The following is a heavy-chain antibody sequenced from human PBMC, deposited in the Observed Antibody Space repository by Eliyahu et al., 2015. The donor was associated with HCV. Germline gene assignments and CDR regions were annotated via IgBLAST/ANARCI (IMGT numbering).Heavy chain of an antibody. CDR2: IRQDGGEK. V-gene: IGHV3-7*01. CDR3: VRGGKREPRVGAS. J-gene: IGHJ5*02. Sequence: EMRLVESGGGLVQPGGSLRXSCAASGFMFSNYWMRWVRQVXGRGLEWVANIRQDGGEKYYVDSVKGRFTISRDDAKRSLSLEMNSLRVEDTAVYYCVRGGKREPRVGASWGQGTLVTVSS. CDR1: GFMFSNYW. D-gene: IGHD3-16*01.